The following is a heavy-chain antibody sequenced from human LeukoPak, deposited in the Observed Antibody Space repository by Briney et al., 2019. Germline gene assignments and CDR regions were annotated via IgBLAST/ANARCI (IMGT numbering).Heavy chain of an antibody. D-gene: IGHD6-19*01. CDR1: GFTFSNSA. Sequence: GGSLRLSCAASGFTFSNSAMSWVRQAPGKGLGWVSTLSGSGITTYYADSVRGRFTISRDNSKNTLYLQMNSLRAEDTAVYYCAKGIYSSGWSYFDYWGHGTLVTVSS. J-gene: IGHJ4*01. CDR2: LSGSGITT. CDR3: AKGIYSSGWSYFDY. V-gene: IGHV3-23*01.